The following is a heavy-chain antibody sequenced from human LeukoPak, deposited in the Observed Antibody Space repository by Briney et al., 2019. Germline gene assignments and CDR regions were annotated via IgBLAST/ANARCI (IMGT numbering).Heavy chain of an antibody. J-gene: IGHJ6*02. D-gene: IGHD6-13*01. V-gene: IGHV3-23*01. CDR2: ISGSGGST. CDR1: GFTFSSYA. CDR3: AKEGYSSSFSYGPPFYYYYYGMDV. Sequence: GESLRLSCAASGFTFSSYAMSWVRQAPGKGLEWVSAISGSGGSTYYADSVKGRFTISRDNSKNTLYLQMNSLRAEDTAVYYCAKEGYSSSFSYGPPFYYYYYGMDVWGQGTTVTVSS.